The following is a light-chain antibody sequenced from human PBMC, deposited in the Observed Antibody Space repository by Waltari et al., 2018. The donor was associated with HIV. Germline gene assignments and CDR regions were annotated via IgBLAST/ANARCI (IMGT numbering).Light chain of an antibody. CDR1: NSDVGGYNY. V-gene: IGLV2-14*03. J-gene: IGLJ2*01. CDR2: DVT. CDR3: SSFANNNTPVL. Sequence: QSALTQPASVSGSPGQSITLSCTGTNSDVGGYNYVSWYQQHPGNAPKLMIYDVTKRPSVSSNRFSGSKSGNTAALAIAGLQAEDEAVYFCSSFANNNTPVLVGGGTKLTVL.